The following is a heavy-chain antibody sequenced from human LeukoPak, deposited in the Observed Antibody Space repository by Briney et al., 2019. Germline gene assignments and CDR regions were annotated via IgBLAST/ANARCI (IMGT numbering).Heavy chain of an antibody. CDR1: GFTFSSYW. V-gene: IGHV3-7*03. CDR3: AREAYGSGSYWSPNWFDP. J-gene: IGHJ5*02. Sequence: GGSLRLSCAASGFTFSSYWMSWVRQAPGKGLEWVASIKQDGSEKYYVDSVKGRFTISRDNAKNSLYLQMNSLRAEDTAVYYCAREAYGSGSYWSPNWFDPWGQGTLVTVSS. D-gene: IGHD3-10*01. CDR2: IKQDGSEK.